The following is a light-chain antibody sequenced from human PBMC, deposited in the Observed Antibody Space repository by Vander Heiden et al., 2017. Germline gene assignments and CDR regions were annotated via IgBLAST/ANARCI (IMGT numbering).Light chain of an antibody. J-gene: IGLJ1*01. CDR1: RCGNGAGYD. CDR3: QSYDGSLSGYV. Sequence: QSVLTQPPSVPGAPGLWFPLSCTGGRCGNGAGYDVLRYQQVPGKTPIRLIYAESNRRSGVPDGSSGARSGTSASLAITGLQAEDEADYYCQSYDGSLSGYVFGTGTKVTVL. V-gene: IGLV1-40*01. CDR2: AES.